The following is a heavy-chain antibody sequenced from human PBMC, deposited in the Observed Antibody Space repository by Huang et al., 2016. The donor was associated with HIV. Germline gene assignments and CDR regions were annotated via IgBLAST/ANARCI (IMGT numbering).Heavy chain of an antibody. CDR1: GGSISTSGCY. J-gene: IGHJ4*02. Sequence: QLQLQESGPGLVKPSETLSLTCTVSGGSISTSGCYWGWIRQPPGKGLEWIGSIYYSGSTPYNPSLKSRVTISVDTSKSQFSLKLSAVTAADTAVYYCARQDTSGWYADPYYFDYWGQGTLVTVSS. CDR3: ARQDTSGWYADPYYFDY. D-gene: IGHD6-19*01. CDR2: IYYSGST. V-gene: IGHV4-39*01.